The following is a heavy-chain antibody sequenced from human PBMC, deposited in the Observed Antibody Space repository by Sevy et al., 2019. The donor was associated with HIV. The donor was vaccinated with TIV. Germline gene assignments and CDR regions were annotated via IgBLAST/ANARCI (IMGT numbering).Heavy chain of an antibody. CDR3: ARVRYDSGGHYYFDY. J-gene: IGHJ4*02. CDR1: GGSISSGGSY. D-gene: IGHD3-10*01. V-gene: IGHV4-31*03. Sequence: SETLSLTCTISGGSISSGGSYWTWIRQHPGKGLEWIGYIYYSGSTSYNPSFKSRVTMSLDTSKNQCSLKLNSVTAADTAVYYCARVRYDSGGHYYFDYGGQGTLVTVSS. CDR2: IYYSGST.